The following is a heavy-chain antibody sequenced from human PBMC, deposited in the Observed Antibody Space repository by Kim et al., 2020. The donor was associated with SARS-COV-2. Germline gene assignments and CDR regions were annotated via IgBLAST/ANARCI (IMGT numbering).Heavy chain of an antibody. Sequence: GGSLRLSCAASGFTFSLYAMSWVRQAPGKGLEWVSSISGNVESTYYADSVKGRFTISRDTSKSTLYLQMNSLRAEDTAVYYCARDRRGFHPYYGMDVWGQGTTVTVSS. D-gene: IGHD3-10*01. V-gene: IGHV3-23*01. CDR2: ISGNVEST. J-gene: IGHJ6*02. CDR3: ARDRRGFHPYYGMDV. CDR1: GFTFSLYA.